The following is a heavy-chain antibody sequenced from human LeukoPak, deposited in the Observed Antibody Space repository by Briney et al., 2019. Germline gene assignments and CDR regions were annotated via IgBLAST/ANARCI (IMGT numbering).Heavy chain of an antibody. CDR1: GGTFSSYA. CDR2: IIPIFGTA. Sequence: ASVKVSCKASGGTFSSYAISWVRRAPGQGLEWMGGIIPIFGTANYAQKFQGRVTITADKSTSTAYMELSSLRSEDTAVYYCARLVAGAYYYYGMDVWGKGTTVTVSS. D-gene: IGHD2-15*01. CDR3: ARLVAGAYYYYGMDV. V-gene: IGHV1-69*06. J-gene: IGHJ6*04.